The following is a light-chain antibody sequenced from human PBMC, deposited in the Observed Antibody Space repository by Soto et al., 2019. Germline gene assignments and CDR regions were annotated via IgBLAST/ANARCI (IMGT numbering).Light chain of an antibody. CDR1: SSDVGGYNY. J-gene: IGLJ3*02. Sequence: QSALTQPPSASGSPGQSVAISCTGTSSDVGGYNYVSWYQQHPGKAPKLMIYEVNKRPSGVPDRFSGSKSGNTASLTVSGLQAEDEADYYCFSYAGSRVFGGGTKLTVL. CDR2: EVN. V-gene: IGLV2-8*01. CDR3: FSYAGSRV.